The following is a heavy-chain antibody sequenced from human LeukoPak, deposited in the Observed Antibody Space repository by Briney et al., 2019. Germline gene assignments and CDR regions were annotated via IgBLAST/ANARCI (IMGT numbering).Heavy chain of an antibody. D-gene: IGHD2-2*01. CDR3: ARDPRYCSSTSCSDY. J-gene: IGHJ4*02. V-gene: IGHV3-21*01. CDR2: ISSSSSYI. CDR1: GFTFSSYS. Sequence: GGSLRLSCAASGFTFSSYSMNWVRQAPGKGLEWVSSISSSSSYIYYADSVKGRFTISRDNAKNSLYLLMNSLRAEDTAVYYCARDPRYCSSTSCSDYWGQGTLVTVSS.